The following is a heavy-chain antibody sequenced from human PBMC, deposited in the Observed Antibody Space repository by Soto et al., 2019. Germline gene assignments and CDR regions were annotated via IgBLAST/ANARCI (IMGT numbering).Heavy chain of an antibody. CDR2: IYYSGST. CDR3: ARVQQLVHDAFDI. Sequence: PSETLSLTCTVSGGSISSGGYYWSWIRQHPGKGLEWIGYIYYSGSTYYNPSLKSRVTISVDTSKNQFSLKLSSVTAADTAVYYCARVQQLVHDAFDIWGQGTMVTVSS. CDR1: GGSISSGGYY. J-gene: IGHJ3*02. V-gene: IGHV4-31*03. D-gene: IGHD6-13*01.